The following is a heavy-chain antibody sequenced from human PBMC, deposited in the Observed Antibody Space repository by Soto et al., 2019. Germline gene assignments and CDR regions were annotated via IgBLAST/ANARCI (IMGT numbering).Heavy chain of an antibody. Sequence: PSETLSLTCSVSGDAISNFYWSWIRQTPGRGLEWIGCVHESGSTDYNHSLKGRVTISLHTSKSQFSLSLRSATAADTATYYCARGARALITAFFAYWGQGTPVTVSA. CDR1: GDAISNFY. J-gene: IGHJ4*02. D-gene: IGHD1-20*01. CDR3: ARGARALITAFFAY. V-gene: IGHV4-59*03. CDR2: VHESGST.